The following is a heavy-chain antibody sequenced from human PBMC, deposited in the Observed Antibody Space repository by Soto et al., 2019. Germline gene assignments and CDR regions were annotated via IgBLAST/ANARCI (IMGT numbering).Heavy chain of an antibody. CDR2: INPNSGGT. Sequence: WASVKVSCKASGYTFTGYYMHWVRQAPGQGLEWMGWINPNSGGTNYAQKFQGRVTMTRDTSISTAYMELSRLRSDDTAVYYCARDTPRGYCSSTSCYRFYGMDVWGQGTTVTVSS. CDR1: GYTFTGYY. V-gene: IGHV1-2*02. CDR3: ARDTPRGYCSSTSCYRFYGMDV. D-gene: IGHD2-2*01. J-gene: IGHJ6*02.